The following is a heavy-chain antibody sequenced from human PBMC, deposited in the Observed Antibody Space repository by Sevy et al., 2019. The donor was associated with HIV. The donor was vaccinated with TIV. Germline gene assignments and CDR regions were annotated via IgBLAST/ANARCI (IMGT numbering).Heavy chain of an antibody. CDR2: IKKDGSEK. D-gene: IGHD2-2*01. V-gene: IGHV3-7*03. CDR3: ARDCSSTSCLWGLDV. CDR1: GFTFSTYW. Sequence: GGSLRLSCAASGFTFSTYWMSWDRQAPGKGLEWVANIKKDGSEKYYVDSVKGRFTISRDNAKNSLHLQMKSLRAEDTAVYYCARDCSSTSCLWGLDVWGQGTTVTVSS. J-gene: IGHJ6*02.